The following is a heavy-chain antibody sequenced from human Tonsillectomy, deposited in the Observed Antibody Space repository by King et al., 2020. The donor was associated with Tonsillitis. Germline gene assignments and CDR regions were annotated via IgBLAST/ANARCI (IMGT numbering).Heavy chain of an antibody. D-gene: IGHD6-6*01. J-gene: IGHJ3*02. CDR1: GFTFSTYS. CDR3: SREYSSSSGKAFDI. CDR2: ISSSSSTI. Sequence: QLVQSGGGLAQPGGSLRLSCAASGFTFSTYSMNWVRQAPGKGLEWVSYISSSSSTISYADSVKGRFTISRDNAKNSLYLQMNSLRAEDTAVYYCSREYSSSSGKAFDIWGQGTMVTVSS. V-gene: IGHV3-48*01.